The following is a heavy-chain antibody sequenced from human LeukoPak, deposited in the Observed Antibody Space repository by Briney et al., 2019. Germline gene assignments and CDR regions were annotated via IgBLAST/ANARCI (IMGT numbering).Heavy chain of an antibody. CDR1: GYTFTSYA. D-gene: IGHD3-22*01. V-gene: IGHV1-3*03. CDR2: INAGNGNT. Sequence: ASVKVSCKASGYTFTSYAMHWVRQAPGQRLEWRGWINAGNGNTKYSQEFQGRVTITRDTSASTAYMELSSLRPEDMAVYYCAREGYDSSGYHNWFDPWGQGTLVTVSS. J-gene: IGHJ5*02. CDR3: AREGYDSSGYHNWFDP.